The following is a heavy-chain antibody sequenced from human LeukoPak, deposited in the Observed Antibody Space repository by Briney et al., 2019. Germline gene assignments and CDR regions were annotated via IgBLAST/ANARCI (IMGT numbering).Heavy chain of an antibody. Sequence: GGSLRLSCAASGFTFSDYYMSWIRQAPGKGLEWVSYISSSGSTIYYADSVKGRFTISRDNAKNSLYLQMNSLRAEDTAVYYCAKKKASCYTFDYWGQGTLVTVSS. CDR1: GFTFSDYY. J-gene: IGHJ4*02. V-gene: IGHV3-11*01. CDR2: ISSSGSTI. D-gene: IGHD2-2*02. CDR3: AKKKASCYTFDY.